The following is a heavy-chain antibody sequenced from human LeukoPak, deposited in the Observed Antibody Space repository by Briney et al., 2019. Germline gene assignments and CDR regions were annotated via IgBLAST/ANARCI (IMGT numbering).Heavy chain of an antibody. CDR3: AKSKVVAATMGRFDY. D-gene: IGHD2-15*01. Sequence: GGSLRLSCAASGFTFSSYAMSWVRQAPGKGLEWFSAISGSGGSTYYADSVKGRFTISRDNSKNTLYLQMNSLRAEDTAVYYCAKSKVVAATMGRFDYWGQGTLVTVSS. V-gene: IGHV3-23*01. J-gene: IGHJ4*02. CDR2: ISGSGGST. CDR1: GFTFSSYA.